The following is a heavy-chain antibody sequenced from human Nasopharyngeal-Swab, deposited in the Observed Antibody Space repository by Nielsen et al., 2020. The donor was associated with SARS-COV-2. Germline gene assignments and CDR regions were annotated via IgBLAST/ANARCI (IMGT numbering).Heavy chain of an antibody. CDR3: TTDKGWGYSYGFRDYYYGMDV. CDR2: IKSKTDGGTT. D-gene: IGHD5-18*01. V-gene: IGHV3-15*01. J-gene: IGHJ6*02. CDR1: GFTFSNAW. Sequence: GSLRLSCAASGFTFSNAWMSWVRQAPGKGLEWVGRIKSKTDGGTTDYAAPVKGRFTISRDDSKNTLYLQMNSLKTEDTAVYYCTTDKGWGYSYGFRDYYYGMDVWGQGTTVTVSS.